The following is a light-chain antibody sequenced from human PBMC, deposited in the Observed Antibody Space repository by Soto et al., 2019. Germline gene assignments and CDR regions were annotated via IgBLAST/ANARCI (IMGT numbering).Light chain of an antibody. CDR3: CSYAGSSISYV. V-gene: IGLV2-23*01. CDR1: SSDVGGYNL. CDR2: EGS. Sequence: QSVLTQPASVSGSPGQSITISCTGTSSDVGGYNLVSWYQQHPGKAPKLMIYEGSKRPSGVPNRFSGSKSGNTASLTISGLQAEDEADYYCCSYAGSSISYVFGTGTKVTVL. J-gene: IGLJ1*01.